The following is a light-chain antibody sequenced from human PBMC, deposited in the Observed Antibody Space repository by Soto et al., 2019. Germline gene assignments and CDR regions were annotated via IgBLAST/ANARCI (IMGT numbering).Light chain of an antibody. V-gene: IGKV3-20*01. CDR2: GAS. Sequence: EFVLTQSPGTLSLSPGERATLSCRASQSVSSTYIAWYQQNPGRAPRLLIYGASSRATGIPDRFSGSGSGTDFTLTISRLEPEDFAVYFCQQYGRSPPFTFGQGTKVDIK. J-gene: IGKJ2*01. CDR1: QSVSSTY. CDR3: QQYGRSPPFT.